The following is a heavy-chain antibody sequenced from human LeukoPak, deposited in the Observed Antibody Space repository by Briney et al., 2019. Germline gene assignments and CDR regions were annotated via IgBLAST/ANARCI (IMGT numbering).Heavy chain of an antibody. J-gene: IGHJ3*02. CDR1: GYTFTSYY. V-gene: IGHV1-46*01. D-gene: IGHD2-2*01. Sequence: ASVKVSCKASGYTFTSYYMHWVRQAPGQGLEWMGIINPSGGSTSYAQKFQGRVTMTRDTSTSTVYMELSSLRSEDTAVYYCAREYCSSTSCYLEDDAFDIWGQGTMVTVSS. CDR3: AREYCSSTSCYLEDDAFDI. CDR2: INPSGGST.